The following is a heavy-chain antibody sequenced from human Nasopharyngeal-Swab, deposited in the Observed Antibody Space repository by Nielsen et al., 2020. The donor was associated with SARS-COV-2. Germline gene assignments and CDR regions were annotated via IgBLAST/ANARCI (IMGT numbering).Heavy chain of an antibody. Sequence: GEFLKISCAASGFTFSSYGMHWVRQAPGKGLEWVAVISYDGSNKYYADSVKGRFTISRDNSKNTLYLQMNSLRAEDTAVYYCARDTYYDFWSGYYSGWFDPWGQGTLVTVSS. V-gene: IGHV3-30*03. CDR1: GFTFSSYG. J-gene: IGHJ5*02. CDR3: ARDTYYDFWSGYYSGWFDP. D-gene: IGHD3-3*01. CDR2: ISYDGSNK.